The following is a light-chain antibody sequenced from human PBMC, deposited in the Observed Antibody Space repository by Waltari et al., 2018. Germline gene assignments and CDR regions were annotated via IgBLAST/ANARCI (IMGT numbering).Light chain of an antibody. Sequence: ENVLTQSPGTLSLSPGERATLSCRASQSITNNYLAWYQQRPGQAPRLLIYGASRRPGGIPERFSGSASGSGTDFTLTISRLEPEDFAVYYCQQSDSSPTFGQGTKVEI. CDR1: QSITNNY. CDR3: QQSDSSPT. CDR2: GAS. J-gene: IGKJ1*01. V-gene: IGKV3-20*01.